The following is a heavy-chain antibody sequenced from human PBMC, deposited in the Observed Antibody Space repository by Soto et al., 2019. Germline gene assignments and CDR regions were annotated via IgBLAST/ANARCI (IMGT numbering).Heavy chain of an antibody. D-gene: IGHD6-19*01. V-gene: IGHV3-30-3*01. Sequence: QVQLVESGGGVVQPGRSLRLSCAASGFTFSKYAMHWVRQAPGKGLEWVAVMSYDGTNKYYADSVRGRLTISRDNSKNTQYLQMNSLTPDDAVVFHCATDGSVWGQGTLVTVSS. CDR1: GFTFSKYA. CDR3: ATDGSV. CDR2: MSYDGTNK. J-gene: IGHJ4*01.